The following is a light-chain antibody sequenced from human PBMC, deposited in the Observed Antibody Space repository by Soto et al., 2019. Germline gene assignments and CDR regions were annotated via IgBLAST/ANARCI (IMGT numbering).Light chain of an antibody. CDR3: TSYAGSDNVV. V-gene: IGLV2-8*01. J-gene: IGLJ2*01. CDR2: DVN. Sequence: QSALTQPPSASGSPGQSVTISCTGTSNDIGGYNYVSWYQQHPGKAPKLMIYDVNKRPSGVPDRFSGSKSGNTASLTVSGLQADDEADYYCTSYAGSDNVVFGGGTKLTVL. CDR1: SNDIGGYNY.